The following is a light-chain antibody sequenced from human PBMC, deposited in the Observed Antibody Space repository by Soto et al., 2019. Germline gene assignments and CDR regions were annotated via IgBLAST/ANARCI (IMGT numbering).Light chain of an antibody. J-gene: IGKJ1*01. V-gene: IGKV2-30*02. CDR3: MQSTHCPWT. CDR2: QVS. CDR1: QNLVHSDRNTY. Sequence: DVVMTQSPQSPLYLSVTLGQPASISCRSSQNLVHSDRNTYLNWFHQRPSQSPRRLIYQVSNRDYGVPDRISGDGAGSDFTLKISRVEAEDVGVFYCMQSTHCPWTFGPGTKVEIK.